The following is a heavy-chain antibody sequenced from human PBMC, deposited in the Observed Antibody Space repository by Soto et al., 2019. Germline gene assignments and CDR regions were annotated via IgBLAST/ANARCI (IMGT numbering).Heavy chain of an antibody. Sequence: QVQLVQSGAEVKKPGSSVKDSCKASGGTFSSYAIRWVRRAPGQGLEWMGEIIPIFGIANYAQKFQGRVTITADESTSTAYMELSSLRSEDTAVYYCARDRGPSSGYYPYWFDPWGQGTLVTVSS. J-gene: IGHJ5*02. D-gene: IGHD3-22*01. V-gene: IGHV1-69*12. CDR3: ARDRGPSSGYYPYWFDP. CDR2: IIPIFGIA. CDR1: GGTFSSYA.